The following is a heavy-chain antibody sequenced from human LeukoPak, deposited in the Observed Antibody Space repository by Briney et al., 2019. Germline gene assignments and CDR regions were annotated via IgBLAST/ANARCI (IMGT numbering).Heavy chain of an antibody. V-gene: IGHV1-69*04. J-gene: IGHJ4*02. CDR1: GGTFSSYA. D-gene: IGHD3-22*01. CDR3: ARGTYYYDSSGYYYFDY. Sequence: ASVKVSCKASGGTFSSYAISWVRQAPGQGLEWMGRTIPILGIANYAQKFQGRVTITADKSTSTAYMELSSLRSEDTAVYYCARGTYYYDSSGYYYFDYWGQGTLVTVSS. CDR2: TIPILGIA.